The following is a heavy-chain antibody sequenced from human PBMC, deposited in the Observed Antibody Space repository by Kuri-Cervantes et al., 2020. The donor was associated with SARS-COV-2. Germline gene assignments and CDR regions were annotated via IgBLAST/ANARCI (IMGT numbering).Heavy chain of an antibody. Sequence: GESLKISCAASGFDFSLYNMNWVRQAPGKGLEWVSRISRNSNYIDYADSVKGRFIISRDNAKNSLYLQMNSLRAEDTAVYYCARGSSSTYFDYWGQGTLVTVSS. V-gene: IGHV3-21*01. CDR1: GFDFSLYN. CDR2: ISRNSNYI. D-gene: IGHD6-6*01. CDR3: ARGSSSTYFDY. J-gene: IGHJ4*02.